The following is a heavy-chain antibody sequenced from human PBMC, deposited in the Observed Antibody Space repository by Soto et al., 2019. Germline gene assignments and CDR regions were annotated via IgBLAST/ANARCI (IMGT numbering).Heavy chain of an antibody. CDR1: GFTFGDYA. CDR3: TRVLGDPTSLWFGELLQYYMDV. J-gene: IGHJ6*03. D-gene: IGHD3-10*01. V-gene: IGHV3-49*03. Sequence: GGSLRLSCTASGFTFGDYAMSWFRQAPGKGLEWVGFIRSKAYGGTTEYAASVKGRFTISRDDSKSIAYLQMNSLKTEDTAVYYCTRVLGDPTSLWFGELLQYYMDVWGKGTTVTVSS. CDR2: IRSKAYGGTT.